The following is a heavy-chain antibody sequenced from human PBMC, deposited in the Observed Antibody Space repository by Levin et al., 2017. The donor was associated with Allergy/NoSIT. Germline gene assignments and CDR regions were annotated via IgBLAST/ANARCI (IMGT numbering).Heavy chain of an antibody. CDR1: GFSLSTSGVG. V-gene: IGHV2-5*02. CDR3: AHKPRLHGLGDYFDY. CDR2: IYWDDDK. J-gene: IGHJ4*02. Sequence: QTLSLTCTFSGFSLSTSGVGVGWIRQPPGQALEWLALIYWDDDKRYSPSLKSRLTITKDTSKNQVVLTMTNMDPVDTATYYCAHKPRLHGLGDYFDYWGQGTLVTVSS. D-gene: IGHD2-21*02.